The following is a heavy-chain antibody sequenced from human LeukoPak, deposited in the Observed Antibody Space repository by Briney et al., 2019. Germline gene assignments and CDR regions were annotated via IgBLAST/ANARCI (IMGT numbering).Heavy chain of an antibody. CDR3: ATSGGYESNDAFDI. CDR1: GYTLTELS. V-gene: IGHV1-24*01. J-gene: IGHJ3*02. Sequence: ASVKVSCKVSGYTLTELSMHWARQAPGKGLEWMGGFDPEDGETIYAQKFQGRVTMTEDTSTDTAYMELSSLRSEDTAVYYCATSGGYESNDAFDIWGQGTMVTVSS. CDR2: FDPEDGET. D-gene: IGHD5-12*01.